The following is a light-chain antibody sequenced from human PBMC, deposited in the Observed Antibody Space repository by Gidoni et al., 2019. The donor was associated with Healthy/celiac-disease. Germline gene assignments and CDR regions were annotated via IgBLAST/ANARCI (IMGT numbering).Light chain of an antibody. CDR1: QSISSY. V-gene: IGKV1-39*01. Sequence: IQMTHSPSSLSASVGDRVTSTCRASQSISSYLNWYQQKPGNARKLLIYAASSLHSGVPSRFSGSAAGTDSTLIISSLQPEDFVTYYWQQSYSTPRTFGPGTKLEIK. J-gene: IGKJ2*01. CDR2: AAS. CDR3: QQSYSTPRT.